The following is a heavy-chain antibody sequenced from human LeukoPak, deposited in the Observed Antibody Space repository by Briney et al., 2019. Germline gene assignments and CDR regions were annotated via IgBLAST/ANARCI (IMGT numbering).Heavy chain of an antibody. CDR3: ARASSKTPRGAFDI. Sequence: SQTLSLTCTVSGGSISSDNSYWSWIRQPPGKGLEWIGYIYYSGSTHYNPSLKSRVTISVDTSKNQFSLKVSSVTAADTAVYYCARASSKTPRGAFDIWGQGTMVTVSS. CDR1: GGSISSDNSY. D-gene: IGHD2-2*01. CDR2: IYYSGST. J-gene: IGHJ3*02. V-gene: IGHV4-30-4*08.